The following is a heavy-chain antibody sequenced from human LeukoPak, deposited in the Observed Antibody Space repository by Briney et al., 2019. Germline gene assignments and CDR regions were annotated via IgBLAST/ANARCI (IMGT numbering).Heavy chain of an antibody. V-gene: IGHV1-2*02. CDR1: VYTVTGCN. J-gene: IGHJ4*02. CDR3: ARANSGYDILYSSGGDFDY. D-gene: IGHD5-12*01. Sequence: SEKLSRTASVYTVTGCNIYWGWHGPRQGHELMGWVYTNNGGTTYYQTSLSSGTMTWITSISTAYLVLTRLRPADTAVYYCARANSGYDILYSSGGDFDYWGQGTLVTVSS. CDR2: VYTNNGGT.